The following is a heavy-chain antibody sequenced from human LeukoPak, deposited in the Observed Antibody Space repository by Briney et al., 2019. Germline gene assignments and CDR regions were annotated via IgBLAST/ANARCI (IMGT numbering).Heavy chain of an antibody. CDR3: ARSMLTIPIPGGY. D-gene: IGHD3-16*01. CDR2: INSDGSST. Sequence: GRSLRLSCAASGFTFSSYWMHCVRQAPGKGLVWVSRINSDGSSTSYADSVKARLTISRDNAKNTLYLQMNSLRPEDTAVYYCARSMLTIPIPGGYWGQGTLVTVSS. CDR1: GFTFSSYW. J-gene: IGHJ4*02. V-gene: IGHV3-74*01.